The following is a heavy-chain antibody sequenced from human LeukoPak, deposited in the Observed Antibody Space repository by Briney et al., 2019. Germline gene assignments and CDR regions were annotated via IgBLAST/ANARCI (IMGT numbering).Heavy chain of an antibody. CDR1: GYTFTCYY. V-gene: IGHV1-2*02. Sequence: ASVKVSCKASGYTFTCYYMHWVRQAPGQGLEWMGWINPNSGGTNYAQKFQGRVTITRNTSISTAYMELSSLRSEDTAVYYCARRGSSRARPFDYWGQGTLVTVSS. CDR3: ARRGSSRARPFDY. CDR2: INPNSGGT. J-gene: IGHJ4*02. D-gene: IGHD6-13*01.